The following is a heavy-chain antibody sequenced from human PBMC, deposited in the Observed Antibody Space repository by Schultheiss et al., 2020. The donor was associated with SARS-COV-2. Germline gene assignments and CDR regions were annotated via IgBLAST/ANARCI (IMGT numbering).Heavy chain of an antibody. D-gene: IGHD2-8*02. CDR1: GFTFSSYA. J-gene: IGHJ3*02. Sequence: GESLKISCAASGFTFSSYAMSWVRQAPEKGLEWVSAISGTGGSTYYADSVKGRFTISRDNSKNTLYLQMNSLRAEDTAVYYCAKDESIVLVVYAPAFDIWGQGTMVTVSS. V-gene: IGHV3-23*01. CDR3: AKDESIVLVVYAPAFDI. CDR2: ISGTGGST.